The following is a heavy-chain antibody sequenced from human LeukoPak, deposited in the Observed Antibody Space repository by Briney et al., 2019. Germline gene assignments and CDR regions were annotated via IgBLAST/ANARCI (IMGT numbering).Heavy chain of an antibody. J-gene: IGHJ5*02. CDR2: ISGGST. CDR1: GFTFSSYS. Sequence: TGGSLRLSCAASGFTFSSYSMNWVRQAPGKGLEWASSISGGSTYYADSVKGRFTISRDDSKDTLYLQMNSLRAEDTAVYYCARSAITYGYAESWGQGTLVSVSS. D-gene: IGHD5-18*01. CDR3: ARSAITYGYAES. V-gene: IGHV3-23*01.